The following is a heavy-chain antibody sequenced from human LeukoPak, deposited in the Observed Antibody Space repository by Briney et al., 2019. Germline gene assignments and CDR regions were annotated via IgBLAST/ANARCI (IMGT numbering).Heavy chain of an antibody. Sequence: GGSLRLSCAASGFTFSSYGMHWVRQAPGKGLEWVAVISYDGSNKYYADSVKGRFTISRDNSKNTLYLQMNSLRAEDTAVYYCAKDRRIQLWFGPFDYWGQGTLVTVSS. CDR2: ISYDGSNK. V-gene: IGHV3-30*18. D-gene: IGHD5-18*01. CDR1: GFTFSSYG. J-gene: IGHJ4*02. CDR3: AKDRRIQLWFGPFDY.